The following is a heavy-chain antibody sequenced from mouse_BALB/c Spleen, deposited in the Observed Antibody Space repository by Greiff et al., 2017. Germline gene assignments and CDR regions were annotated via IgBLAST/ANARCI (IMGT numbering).Heavy chain of an antibody. CDR2: ISYSGST. Sequence: VQLKESGPGLVKPSQSLSLTCTVTGYSITSDYAWNWIRQFPGNKLEWMGYISYSGSTSYNPSLKSRISITRDTSKNQFFLQLNSVTTEDTATYYCASRYGNYWFAYWGQGTLVTVSA. D-gene: IGHD2-10*02. J-gene: IGHJ3*01. V-gene: IGHV3-2*02. CDR1: GYSITSDYA. CDR3: ASRYGNYWFAY.